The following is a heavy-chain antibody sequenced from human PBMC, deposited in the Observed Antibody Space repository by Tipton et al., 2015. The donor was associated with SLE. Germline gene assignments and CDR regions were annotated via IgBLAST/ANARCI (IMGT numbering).Heavy chain of an antibody. D-gene: IGHD6-13*01. CDR2: VSAYNGDT. Sequence: QSGPEVKQPGASVKVSCKASGYTFTSYGISWVRQAPGQGLEWLGWVSAYNGDTNYAQKLQGRVTMTTDTSTSTAYMELRSLRSDDTAVYYCARVASSWFVFDHWGQGTLVTVSS. V-gene: IGHV1-18*01. J-gene: IGHJ4*02. CDR1: GYTFTSYG. CDR3: ARVASSWFVFDH.